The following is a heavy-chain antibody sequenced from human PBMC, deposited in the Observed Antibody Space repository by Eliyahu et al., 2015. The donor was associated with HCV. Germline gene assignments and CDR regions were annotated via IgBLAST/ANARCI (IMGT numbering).Heavy chain of an antibody. CDR3: ASGGGGIAVAGTGGWFDP. V-gene: IGHV4-59*01. J-gene: IGHJ5*02. CDR2: IHYSGST. CDR1: GGSIPTYX. Sequence: QVQLQESGPGLVKPSETLSLTCXVSGGSIPTYXWXWIRQPPGKGLAWIGYIHYSGSTHYNPSLKXRVTIXIDTSKNQFSLNLTSVTAADTAVYYCASGGGGIAVAGTGGWFDPWGQGTLVTVSS. D-gene: IGHD6-19*01.